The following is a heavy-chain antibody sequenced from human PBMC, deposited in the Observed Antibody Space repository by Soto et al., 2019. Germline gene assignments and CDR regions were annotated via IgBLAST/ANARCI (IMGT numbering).Heavy chain of an antibody. CDR2: IYYSGST. CDR1: VGSISSYY. V-gene: IGHV4-59*01. J-gene: IGHJ4*02. D-gene: IGHD5-12*01. CDR3: ARGEDIVATSLFDY. Sequence: SETLSLTCTVSVGSISSYYWSWIRQPPGKGLEWIGYIYYSGSTNYNPSLKSRVTISVDTSKNQFSLKLSSVTAADTAVYYCARGEDIVATSLFDYWGQGTLVTVSS.